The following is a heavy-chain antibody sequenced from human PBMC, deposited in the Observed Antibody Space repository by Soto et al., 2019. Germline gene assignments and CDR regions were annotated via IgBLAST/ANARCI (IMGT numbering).Heavy chain of an antibody. V-gene: IGHV4-59*12. D-gene: IGHD3-9*01. CDR2: IYYSGST. Sequence: SETLSLTCTVSGGSISSYYWSWIRQPPGKGLEWIGYIYYSGSTNYNPSLKSRVTISVDTSKNQFSLKLSSVTAADTAVYYCARERLVNWFDPWGQGTLVTVSS. CDR3: ARERLVNWFDP. CDR1: GGSISSYY. J-gene: IGHJ5*02.